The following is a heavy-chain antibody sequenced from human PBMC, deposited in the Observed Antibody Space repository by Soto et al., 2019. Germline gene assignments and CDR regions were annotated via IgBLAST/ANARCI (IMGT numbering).Heavy chain of an antibody. V-gene: IGHV5-51*01. CDR1: GYNFARSW. D-gene: IGHD3-16*01. CDR2: LYPDDSDI. J-gene: IGHJ4*01. Sequence: PGESLKISCKGSGYNFARSWVGWVRQMPGKGLEWMGILYPDDSDIRYSPSFQGQVTISADKSISTAYFELSSLKASDSAIYYCARGGDYFDYWGQGTLVTVSS. CDR3: ARGGDYFDY.